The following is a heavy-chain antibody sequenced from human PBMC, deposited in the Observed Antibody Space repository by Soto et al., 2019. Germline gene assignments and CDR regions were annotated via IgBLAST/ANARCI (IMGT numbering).Heavy chain of an antibody. CDR3: AKAHRQLASLSYFDS. J-gene: IGHJ4*02. V-gene: IGHV3-23*01. CDR2: ISGSGGST. D-gene: IGHD5-18*01. Sequence: VRLAFASSGCSFRIYAMSFGLESRWKGLEWGSGISGSGGSTYYADSVKGRFTNSRDNSKNTLYLQMHSLRAEDTAGYYCAKAHRQLASLSYFDSWGQGTLVTVSS. CDR1: GCSFRIYA.